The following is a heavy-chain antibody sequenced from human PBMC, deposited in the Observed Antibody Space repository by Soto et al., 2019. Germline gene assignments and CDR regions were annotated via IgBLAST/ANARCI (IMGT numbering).Heavy chain of an antibody. D-gene: IGHD6-6*01. V-gene: IGHV4-31*03. CDR2: IYYSGST. Sequence: SETLSLTCTVSGGSISSGGYYWSWIRHHPGKGLEWIGYIYYSGSTYYNPSLKSRVTISVDTSKNQFSLKLSSVTAADTAVYYCARDSIAARRYYYYYGMDVWGQGTTVTVSS. CDR1: GGSISSGGYY. CDR3: ARDSIAARRYYYYYGMDV. J-gene: IGHJ6*02.